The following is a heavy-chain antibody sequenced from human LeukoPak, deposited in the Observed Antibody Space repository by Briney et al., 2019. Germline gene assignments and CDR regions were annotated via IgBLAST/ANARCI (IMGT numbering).Heavy chain of an antibody. D-gene: IGHD3-10*01. CDR3: ARDVYGSGSYSSDY. CDR1: GYTFTGYY. V-gene: IGHV1-2*02. CDR2: INPNSGGT. Sequence: ASVTVSFKASGYTFTGYYMHWVRQPPGQGLECMGWINPNSGGTNYAQKFQGRVTMTRDTSISTAYMELSRLRSDDTAVYYCARDVYGSGSYSSDYWGQGTLVTVSS. J-gene: IGHJ4*02.